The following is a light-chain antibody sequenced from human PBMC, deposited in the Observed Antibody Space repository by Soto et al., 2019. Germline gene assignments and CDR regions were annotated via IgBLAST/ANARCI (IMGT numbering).Light chain of an antibody. Sequence: EIVLTHSPGTLSLSPGERATLACSSSQSVRSNYLAWYQQKPGQAPRLLIYGASSRATGIPDRFSGSGSGTDFTLTISRLEPEDLAVYYCQQYHTSPLMFGQGTKVDIK. V-gene: IGKV3-20*01. J-gene: IGKJ1*01. CDR2: GAS. CDR3: QQYHTSPLM. CDR1: QSVRSNY.